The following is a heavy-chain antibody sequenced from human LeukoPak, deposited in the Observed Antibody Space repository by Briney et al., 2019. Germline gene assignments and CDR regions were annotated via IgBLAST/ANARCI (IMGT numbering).Heavy chain of an antibody. CDR1: GFTFRSSS. D-gene: IGHD3-22*01. J-gene: IGHJ4*02. Sequence: RGSLRLSSAASGFTFRSSSMNWVREAPGKGLGRGSYISSSSSTIYYADSVKGRFTISRDNAKNSLYLQMNSLRAEDTAVYYCARRELTYYYDRRGFDYWGQGTLVTVSS. V-gene: IGHV3-48*01. CDR2: ISSSSSTI. CDR3: ARRELTYYYDRRGFDY.